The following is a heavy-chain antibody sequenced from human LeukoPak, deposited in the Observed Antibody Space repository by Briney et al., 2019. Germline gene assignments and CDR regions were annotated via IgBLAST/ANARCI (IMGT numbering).Heavy chain of an antibody. CDR2: INPDSGGT. CDR3: ARPFIETPSLGALDY. D-gene: IGHD4-23*01. Sequence: ASGKVSCKASGYTFTDYYMHWVRQAPGQGLEWMGWINPDSGGTNYAQNFQGRVTMTRDTSISTAYMELSRLRSDDTAVYYCARPFIETPSLGALDYWGQGTLVTVSS. V-gene: IGHV1-2*02. CDR1: GYTFTDYY. J-gene: IGHJ4*02.